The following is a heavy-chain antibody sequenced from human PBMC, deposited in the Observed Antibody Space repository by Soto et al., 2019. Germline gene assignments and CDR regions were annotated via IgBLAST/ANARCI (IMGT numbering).Heavy chain of an antibody. Sequence: EVQLVESGGGLVQPGGSLRLSCAASGFTFSNFWTSWVRQAPGKGLEWVANIKEDGSERYHVDSVKGRFTISRDNAEKSVYLQMHSLRAEETAVYYCARGHYGMDVWGQGTTVIVSS. V-gene: IGHV3-7*03. CDR1: GFTFSNFW. J-gene: IGHJ6*02. CDR3: ARGHYGMDV. CDR2: IKEDGSER.